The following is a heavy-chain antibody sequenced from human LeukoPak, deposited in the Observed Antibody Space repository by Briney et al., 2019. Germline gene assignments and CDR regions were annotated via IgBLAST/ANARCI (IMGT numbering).Heavy chain of an antibody. V-gene: IGHV3-30*18. CDR1: GFTFNTYG. J-gene: IGHJ4*02. D-gene: IGHD4-17*01. CDR2: ISKEGNDD. Sequence: GGSLRLSCAVSGFTFNTYGLHWVRQAPGKGLEWLAFISKEGNDDYYADSVKGRFTISRDNSKKTLYLQMNSLRDEDTAVYYCAKLPTSYGDYGWDYWGQGTLVVVSS. CDR3: AKLPTSYGDYGWDY.